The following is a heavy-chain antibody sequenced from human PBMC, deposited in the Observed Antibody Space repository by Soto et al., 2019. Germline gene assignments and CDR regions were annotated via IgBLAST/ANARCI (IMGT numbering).Heavy chain of an antibody. CDR2: IIRKSSYL. CDR3: ARDKAPYDFWAQPNGAYYGMDV. D-gene: IGHD3-3*01. J-gene: IGHJ6*04. Sequence: EGSLRLSCSASGFTFSSYSMNWVRQARGKGREWVSNIIRKSSYLYNPDSVKARFTISRDSTKNSLYLQRHSLRAEDTDVYYCARDKAPYDFWAQPNGAYYGMDVWGKGTTITFCS. V-gene: IGHV3-21*01. CDR1: GFTFSSYS.